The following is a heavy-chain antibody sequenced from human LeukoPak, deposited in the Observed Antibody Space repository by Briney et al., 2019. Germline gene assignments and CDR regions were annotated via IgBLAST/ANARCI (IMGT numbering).Heavy chain of an antibody. J-gene: IGHJ5*02. V-gene: IGHV3-7*01. CDR1: GFSFSYYW. Sequence: GGSLRLSCAASGFSFSYYWMSWVRQAPGKGLDWVANIKQDGSEKDYVDSVKGRFTVSRDNAKNSLYLQMNSLRDEGTAVYYCARGRNWFDPWGQGTLVTVS. CDR3: ARGRNWFDP. CDR2: IKQDGSEK.